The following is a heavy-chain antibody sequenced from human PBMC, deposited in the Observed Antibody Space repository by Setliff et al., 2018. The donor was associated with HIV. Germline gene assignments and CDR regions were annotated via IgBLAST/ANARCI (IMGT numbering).Heavy chain of an antibody. J-gene: IGHJ4*02. D-gene: IGHD4-17*01. CDR3: ARGHYGE. CDR2: IYSDGST. CDR1: GLTISPYW. V-gene: IGHV3-53*01. Sequence: PGGSLRLSCAVSGLTISPYWMRWVRQAPGKGLEWVSVIYSDGSTYYADSVKGRFTVSRDTSKNTLFLQMNSLRDDDTALYYCARGHYGEWGQGTLVTVSA.